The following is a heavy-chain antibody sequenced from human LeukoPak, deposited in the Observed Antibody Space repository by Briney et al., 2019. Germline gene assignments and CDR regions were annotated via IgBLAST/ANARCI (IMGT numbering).Heavy chain of an antibody. CDR2: ISGSRSDI. Sequence: PGGSLRLSCAVSGFTLSTYSMSWVRQAPGEGLEWVSSISGSRSDIYYADSVKGRFTISSDNAKNSQYLQMNSLRAEDTAVYYCARGPGIAVAPLQHWGQGTLDTVSS. V-gene: IGHV3-21*01. D-gene: IGHD6-19*01. CDR3: ARGPGIAVAPLQH. J-gene: IGHJ1*01. CDR1: GFTLSTYS.